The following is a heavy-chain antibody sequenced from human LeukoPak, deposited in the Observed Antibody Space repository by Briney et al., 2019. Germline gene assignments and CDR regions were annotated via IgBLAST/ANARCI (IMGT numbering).Heavy chain of an antibody. J-gene: IGHJ4*02. V-gene: IGHV3-53*04. D-gene: IGHD5-18*01. Sequence: GGSLRLSCAASGFTVSTNCMTWVRQAPGKGLEGVSTIYSGGTTYYADSVMGRFTISRHNSRNTLYLQMNSLRAEDTAVYYCARVDAVMAYHFDLWGQGTLVTVSS. CDR1: GFTVSTNC. CDR3: ARVDAVMAYHFDL. CDR2: IYSGGTT.